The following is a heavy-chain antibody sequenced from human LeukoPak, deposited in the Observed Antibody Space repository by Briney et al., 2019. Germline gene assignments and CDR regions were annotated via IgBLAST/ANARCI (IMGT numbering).Heavy chain of an antibody. CDR1: GFTFSSYG. Sequence: GGSLRLSCAASGFTFSSYGMHWVRQAPGKGLEWVAVISYDGSNKYYADSVKGRFTISRDNSKNTLYLQMNSLRAEDTAVYYCARDQYCSSTSCYNWSYYYYGMDVWGQGTTVTVSS. D-gene: IGHD2-2*02. CDR3: ARDQYCSSTSCYNWSYYYYGMDV. V-gene: IGHV3-30*03. CDR2: ISYDGSNK. J-gene: IGHJ6*02.